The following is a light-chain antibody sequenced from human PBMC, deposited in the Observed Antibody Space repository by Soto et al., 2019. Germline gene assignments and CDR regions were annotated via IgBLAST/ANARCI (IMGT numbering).Light chain of an antibody. CDR3: QQYGSSPRYT. CDR2: GAS. CDR1: QSVSSSY. Sequence: EIVLTQSPGTLSLSPGERATLSCRASQSVSSSYLAWYQQKPGQAPRLLIYGASSRATGIPDRFSGSGSGTDFTLTISRLEPEDFAVDYCQQYGSSPRYTCGQGTKLEIK. V-gene: IGKV3-20*01. J-gene: IGKJ2*01.